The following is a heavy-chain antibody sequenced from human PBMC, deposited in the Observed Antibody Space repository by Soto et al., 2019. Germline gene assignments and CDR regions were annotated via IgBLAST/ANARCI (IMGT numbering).Heavy chain of an antibody. Sequence: QLQLQESGSGLVKPSQTLSLTCAVSGGSISSGGYSWSWIRQPPGKGLEWIGYIYHSGSTYYNPSRKSRVTTSVDRSKNQFSLKLSSVTAADTAVYYCARAGGYCISTSCYNWFDPLGQGTLVTVSS. V-gene: IGHV4-30-2*01. CDR2: IYHSGST. CDR1: GGSISSGGYS. J-gene: IGHJ5*02. CDR3: ARAGGYCISTSCYNWFDP. D-gene: IGHD2-2*01.